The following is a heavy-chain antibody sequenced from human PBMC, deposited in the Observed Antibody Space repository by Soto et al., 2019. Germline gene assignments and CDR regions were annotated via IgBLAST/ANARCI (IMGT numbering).Heavy chain of an antibody. Sequence: EVQLVESGGGLVQPGGSLRLSCAASGFTVSSNYMSWVRQAPGKGLEWVSVIYSGGSTYYADSVKGRFTISRHNSKNTLYLQMNSLRAEDTAVYYCGRDQAGYYYYGMDVWGQGTTVTVS. CDR3: GRDQAGYYYYGMDV. D-gene: IGHD3-10*01. CDR2: IYSGGST. CDR1: GFTVSSNY. J-gene: IGHJ6*02. V-gene: IGHV3-53*04.